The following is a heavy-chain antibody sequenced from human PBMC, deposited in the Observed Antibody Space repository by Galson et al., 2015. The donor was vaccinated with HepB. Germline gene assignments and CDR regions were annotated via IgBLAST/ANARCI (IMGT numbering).Heavy chain of an antibody. CDR2: VYYIGTT. J-gene: IGHJ4*02. CDR1: GDSINSGAYS. CDR3: AGHESESKTYAADN. Sequence: TLSLTCAVSGDSINSGAYSWSWIRQPPGKGLEWIGYVYYIGTTYYNPSLKSRLSISVDTSKNQFSLKLNSVTAADTAVYYCAGHESESKTYAADNWGQGTLVTVSS. V-gene: IGHV4-30-2*03. D-gene: IGHD2-2*01.